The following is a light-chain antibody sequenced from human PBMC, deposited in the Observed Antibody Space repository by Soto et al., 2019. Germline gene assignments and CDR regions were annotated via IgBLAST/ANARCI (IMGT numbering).Light chain of an antibody. CDR3: QQSHTFPLT. V-gene: IGKV1-39*01. Sequence: DIEMTQSPSSLSASVGDRVTITCRASQTIASHLNWYQQKPGEAPKLLIYAASSLQSGVPSRFSGTSSGTTFTLIISSLQPEDFATYSCQQSHTFPLTFGPETRVEIK. CDR2: AAS. J-gene: IGKJ3*01. CDR1: QTIASH.